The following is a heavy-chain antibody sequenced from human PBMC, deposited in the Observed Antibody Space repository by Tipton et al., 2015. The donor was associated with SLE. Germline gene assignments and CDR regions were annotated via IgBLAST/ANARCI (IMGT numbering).Heavy chain of an antibody. CDR2: IYYSGST. Sequence: TLSLTCSVSGGSISSYYWSWLRQPPGKGLEWIGYIYYSGSTNYNPSLKSRVTISVDTSKNQFSLKLSSVTAADTAVYYCARGRSSGWYAVFDYWGQGTLVTVSS. CDR3: ARGRSSGWYAVFDY. J-gene: IGHJ4*02. V-gene: IGHV4-59*01. CDR1: GGSISSYY. D-gene: IGHD6-19*01.